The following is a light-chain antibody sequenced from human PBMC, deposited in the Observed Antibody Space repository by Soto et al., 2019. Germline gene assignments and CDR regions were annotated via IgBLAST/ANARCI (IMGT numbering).Light chain of an antibody. V-gene: IGKV1-13*02. CDR1: QGISSA. CDR2: DAS. J-gene: IGKJ2*01. Sequence: AIQLTQSPSSLSASVGDRVTITCRASQGISSALAWYQQKPGKAPKLLIYDASSLESGVPSRFSGSGSGTDFTLTISSLQTEDVATYYCHQFNSYPYTFSQGTKLEIK. CDR3: HQFNSYPYT.